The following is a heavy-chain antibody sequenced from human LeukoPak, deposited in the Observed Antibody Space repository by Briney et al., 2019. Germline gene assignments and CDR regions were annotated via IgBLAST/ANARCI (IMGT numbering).Heavy chain of an antibody. CDR2: ISISSSYI. J-gene: IGHJ4*02. CDR1: GFTFSSYS. D-gene: IGHD3-22*01. CDR3: ARAYLGAYYYDSSGPWYFDY. V-gene: IGHV3-21*01. Sequence: GGSLRLSCAAPGFTFSSYSMNWVRQAPGKGMEWVSSISISSSYIYYADSVKGRFTISRDNAKNSLYLQMNSLRAEDTAVYYCARAYLGAYYYDSSGPWYFDYWGQGTLVTVSS.